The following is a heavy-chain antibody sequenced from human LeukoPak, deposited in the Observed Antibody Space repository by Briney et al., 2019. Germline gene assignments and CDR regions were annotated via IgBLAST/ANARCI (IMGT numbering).Heavy chain of an antibody. J-gene: IGHJ6*02. CDR2: ISGSGGST. CDR3: AKEVLWFGEYGMDV. V-gene: IGHV3-23*01. CDR1: GFTFSSYA. Sequence: PGGSLRLSCAASGFTFSSYAMSWVRQAPGKGLEWVSAISGSGGSTYCADSVKGRFTISRDNSKNTLYLQMNSLRAEDTAVYYCAKEVLWFGEYGMDVWGQGTTVTVSS. D-gene: IGHD3-10*01.